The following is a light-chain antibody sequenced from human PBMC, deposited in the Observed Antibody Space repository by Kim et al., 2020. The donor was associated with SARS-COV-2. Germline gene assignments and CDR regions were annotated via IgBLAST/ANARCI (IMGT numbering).Light chain of an antibody. Sequence: EIVMTQSPATLSVSPGERATLSCRASQSVSSNLAWYQQKPGQAPRLLIYGASTRATGIPARFSGSGSGTEFTLTISSLQSEDFAVYYCQQYNNWPPNWGTFGQGTKLEI. J-gene: IGKJ2*01. CDR1: QSVSSN. CDR2: GAS. V-gene: IGKV3-15*01. CDR3: QQYNNWPPNWGT.